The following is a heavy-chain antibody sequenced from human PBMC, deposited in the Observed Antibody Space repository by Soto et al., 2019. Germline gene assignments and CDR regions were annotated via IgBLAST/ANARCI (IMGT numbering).Heavy chain of an antibody. D-gene: IGHD2-8*01. CDR2: ISYSGNT. CDR1: GGSISNFY. Sequence: SETLSLTCTVSGGSISNFYCILILQPPGKGLEWIGYISYSGNTNYNPSLKSRVSISVDTSKNQLSLNLTSVTAADTAVYYCARAPMVLSRSYFDSWGQGTPVTVSS. J-gene: IGHJ4*02. V-gene: IGHV4-59*01. CDR3: ARAPMVLSRSYFDS.